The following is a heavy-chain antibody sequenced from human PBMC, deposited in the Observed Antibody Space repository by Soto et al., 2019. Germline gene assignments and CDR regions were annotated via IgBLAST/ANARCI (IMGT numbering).Heavy chain of an antibody. Sequence: SETLSLTCAVYGGSFSGYYWSWIRQPPGKGLEWIGEINHSGSTNYNPSLKSRVTISVDTSKNQFSLKLSSVTAADTAVYYCARGRIHSSGWYSHWGQGTLVTVSS. V-gene: IGHV4-34*01. D-gene: IGHD6-19*01. CDR1: GGSFSGYY. J-gene: IGHJ4*02. CDR3: ARGRIHSSGWYSH. CDR2: INHSGST.